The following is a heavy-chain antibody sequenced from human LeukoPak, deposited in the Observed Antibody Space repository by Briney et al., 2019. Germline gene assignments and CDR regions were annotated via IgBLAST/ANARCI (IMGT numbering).Heavy chain of an antibody. CDR2: IYYSGST. CDR1: GGSISSYY. D-gene: IGHD6-13*01. CDR3: AGGVWGSSWDDAFDI. V-gene: IGHV4-59*01. Sequence: PSETLSLTCTVSGGSISSYYWSWIRQPPGKGLEWIGYIYYSGSTNYNPSLKSRVTISVDTSKNQFSLKLSSVTAADTAVYYCAGGVWGSSWDDAFDIWGQGTMVTVSS. J-gene: IGHJ3*02.